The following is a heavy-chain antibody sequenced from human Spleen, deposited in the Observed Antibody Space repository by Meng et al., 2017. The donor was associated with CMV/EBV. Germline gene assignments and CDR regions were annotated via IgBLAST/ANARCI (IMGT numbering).Heavy chain of an antibody. CDR1: GFTFSSYW. V-gene: IGHV3-74*01. Sequence: GFTFSSYWMHWVRQAPGKGLVWVSRIDTDGSGTSYADSVKGRFTISRDNAKNTLYLQMNSLRADDTAVYYCARGIKFHYDTSGYNDLWGQGTLVTVSS. CDR3: ARGIKFHYDTSGYNDL. J-gene: IGHJ4*02. D-gene: IGHD3-22*01. CDR2: IDTDGSGT.